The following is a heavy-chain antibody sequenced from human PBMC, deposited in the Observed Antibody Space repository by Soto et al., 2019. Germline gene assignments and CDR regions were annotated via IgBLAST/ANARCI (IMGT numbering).Heavy chain of an antibody. CDR3: VKDLLTIFGVVTGNDAFDI. V-gene: IGHV3-64D*06. Sequence: PGGSLRLSCSASGFTFSSYAMHWVRQAPGKGLEYVSAISSNGGSTYYADSVKGRFTISRDNSKNTLYLQMSSLRAEDTAVYYCVKDLLTIFGVVTGNDAFDIWGQGTMVTVSS. CDR2: ISSNGGST. CDR1: GFTFSSYA. D-gene: IGHD3-3*01. J-gene: IGHJ3*02.